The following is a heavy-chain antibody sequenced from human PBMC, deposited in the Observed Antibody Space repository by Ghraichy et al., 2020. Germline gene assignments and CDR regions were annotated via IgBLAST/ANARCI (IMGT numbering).Heavy chain of an antibody. Sequence: SVKVSCKASGFTLTRSAVQWVRQARGQGLEWIGWIVVGSGNTDYAQKFQERVNITRDMSTSTAYMELSSLRSEDTAVYYCAADNIAVAGTKYFDPWGQGTLVTVSS. D-gene: IGHD6-19*01. V-gene: IGHV1-58*01. CDR3: AADNIAVAGTKYFDP. CDR1: GFTLTRSA. CDR2: IVVGSGNT. J-gene: IGHJ5*02.